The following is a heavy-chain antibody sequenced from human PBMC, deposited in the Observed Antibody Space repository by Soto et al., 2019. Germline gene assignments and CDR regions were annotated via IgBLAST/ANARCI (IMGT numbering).Heavy chain of an antibody. CDR3: ARDRVAARPQGYYYYYGMDV. CDR2: ISYDGSNK. V-gene: IGHV3-30-3*01. J-gene: IGHJ6*02. Sequence: GGSLRLSCAASGFTFSSYAMHWVRQAPGKGLEWVAVISYDGSNKYYADSVKGRFTISRDNSKNTLYLQMNSLRAEDTAVYYCARDRVAARPQGYYYYYGMDVWGQGTTVTVSS. CDR1: GFTFSSYA. D-gene: IGHD6-6*01.